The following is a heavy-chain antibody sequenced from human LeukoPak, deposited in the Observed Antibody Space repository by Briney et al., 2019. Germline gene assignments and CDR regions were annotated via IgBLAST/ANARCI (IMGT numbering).Heavy chain of an antibody. CDR1: GGSISSGGYS. CDR3: ARVTMVRGLDY. J-gene: IGHJ4*02. D-gene: IGHD3-10*01. Sequence: PSETLSLTCAVSGGSISSGGYSWSWIRQPPGKGLEWIGCIYHSGSTYYNPSLKSRVTISVDRSKNQFSLKLSSVTAADTAVYYCARVTMVRGLDYWGQGTLVTVSS. V-gene: IGHV4-30-2*01. CDR2: IYHSGST.